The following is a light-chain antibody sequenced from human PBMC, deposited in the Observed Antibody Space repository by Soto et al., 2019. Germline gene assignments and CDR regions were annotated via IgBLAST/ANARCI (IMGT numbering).Light chain of an antibody. V-gene: IGKV3-20*01. CDR1: QSVSSSY. Sequence: EIVLTQSPGTLSLSPGERATLSCRASQSVSSSYLAWYQQKPGQAPRLLIYGVSSRATGIPDRFSGSGSGPDFTLTISRLEPEDFAVYYCQHYGSSPLTFGGGTKVDIK. CDR2: GVS. J-gene: IGKJ4*01. CDR3: QHYGSSPLT.